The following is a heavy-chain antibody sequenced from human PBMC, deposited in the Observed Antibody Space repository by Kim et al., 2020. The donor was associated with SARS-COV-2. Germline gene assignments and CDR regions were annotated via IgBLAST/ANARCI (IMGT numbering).Heavy chain of an antibody. CDR3: AREIWYYYGMDV. Sequence: YADSVKGRFTISRDNAKNTLYLQMNSLRAEDTAVYYCAREIWYYYGMDVWGQGTTVTVSS. J-gene: IGHJ6*02. V-gene: IGHV3-74*01.